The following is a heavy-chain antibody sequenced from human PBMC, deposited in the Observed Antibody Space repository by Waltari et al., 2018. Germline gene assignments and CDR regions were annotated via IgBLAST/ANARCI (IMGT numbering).Heavy chain of an antibody. D-gene: IGHD2-15*01. V-gene: IGHV1-2*02. Sequence: QVQLVQSGAEVKKPGASVKVSCKASGYTFTGYYMHWVRQAPGQGLEWMGWINPNSGGTNYAQKFQGRVTITADESTSTAYMELSSLRSEDTAVYYCASSRCSGGSCYPGYFDYWGQGTLVTVSS. J-gene: IGHJ4*02. CDR1: GYTFTGYY. CDR3: ASSRCSGGSCYPGYFDY. CDR2: INPNSGGT.